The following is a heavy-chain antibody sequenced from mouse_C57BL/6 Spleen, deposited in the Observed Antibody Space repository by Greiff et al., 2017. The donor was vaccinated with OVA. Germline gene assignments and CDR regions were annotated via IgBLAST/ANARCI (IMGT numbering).Heavy chain of an antibody. CDR1: GYTFTDYY. J-gene: IGHJ3*01. CDR3: ARSEDSSGSWFAY. CDR2: IYPGSGNT. D-gene: IGHD3-2*02. V-gene: IGHV1-76*01. Sequence: VKLQESGAELVRPGASVKLSCKASGYTFTDYYINWVKQRPGQGLEWIARIYPGSGNTYYNEKFKGKATLTAEKSSSTAYMQLSSLTSEDSAVYFCARSEDSSGSWFAYWGQGTLVTVSA.